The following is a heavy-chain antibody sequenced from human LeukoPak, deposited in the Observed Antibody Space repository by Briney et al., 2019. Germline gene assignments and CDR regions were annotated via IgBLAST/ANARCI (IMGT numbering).Heavy chain of an antibody. CDR2: IWYDGSNK. D-gene: IGHD6-19*01. CDR1: GFTFSSYG. J-gene: IGHJ4*02. Sequence: GGSQRLSCAASGFTFSSYGMHWVRQAPGKGLEWVAVIWYDGSNKYYADSVKGRFTISRDNSKNTLYLQMNSLRAEDTAVYYCAKDRWVAGTVCFDYWGQGTLVTVSS. CDR3: AKDRWVAGTVCFDY. V-gene: IGHV3-33*06.